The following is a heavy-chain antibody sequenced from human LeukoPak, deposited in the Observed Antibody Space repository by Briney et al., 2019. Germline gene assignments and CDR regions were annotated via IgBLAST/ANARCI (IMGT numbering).Heavy chain of an antibody. Sequence: SETLSLTCTVSGGSISSYYWSWIRQPPGKGLEWIGCIYYSGSTNYNPSLKSRVTISVDTSKNQFSLKLSSVIAADTAVYYCARTTEGYCSSASCFGFSYSYYMDAWGKGTTVTISS. CDR2: IYYSGST. V-gene: IGHV4-59*01. CDR3: ARTTEGYCSSASCFGFSYSYYMDA. D-gene: IGHD2-2*01. CDR1: GGSISSYY. J-gene: IGHJ6*03.